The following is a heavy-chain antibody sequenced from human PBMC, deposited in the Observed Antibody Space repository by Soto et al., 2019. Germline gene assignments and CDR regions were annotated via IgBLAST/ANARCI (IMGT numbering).Heavy chain of an antibody. V-gene: IGHV4-39*01. D-gene: IGHD3-3*01. J-gene: IGHJ5*02. CDR1: GGSISSSSYY. CDR3: ARRWRGNWFDP. CDR2: IYYSGST. Sequence: SETLSLTCTVSGGSISSSSYYWGWIRQPPGKGLEWIGSIYYSGSTYYNPSLKSRVTISVDTSKNQFSLRLSSVTAADTAVYYCARRWRGNWFDPWAQGTLVSVS.